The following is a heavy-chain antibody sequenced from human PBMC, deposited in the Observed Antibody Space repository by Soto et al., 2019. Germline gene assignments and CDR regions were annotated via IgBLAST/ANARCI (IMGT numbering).Heavy chain of an antibody. Sequence: QVQLVQSGAEVKKPGSSVKVSCKASGGTFSSYAISWVRQAPGQGLEWMGGIIPIFGTVKYAQKFQGRVTITADESTTTAYMELSSLRSEDTGVYYCARELKEPGSYYYYGLDVWGQGTTVTVSS. V-gene: IGHV1-69*01. D-gene: IGHD3-10*01. CDR2: IIPIFGTV. CDR3: ARELKEPGSYYYYGLDV. CDR1: GGTFSSYA. J-gene: IGHJ6*02.